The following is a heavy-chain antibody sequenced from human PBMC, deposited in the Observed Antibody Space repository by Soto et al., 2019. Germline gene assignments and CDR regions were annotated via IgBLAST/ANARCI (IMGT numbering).Heavy chain of an antibody. J-gene: IGHJ5*02. V-gene: IGHV4-4*07. D-gene: IGHD6-19*01. CDR3: ARDLSQWLVPGWFDP. CDR1: GGSISSYY. Sequence: PSETLSLTCTVSGGSISSYYWSWIRQPAGKGLEWIGRIYTSGSTNYNPSLKSRVTMSVDTSKNQFSLKLSSVTAADTAVYYCARDLSQWLVPGWFDPWGQGTLVTSPQ. CDR2: IYTSGST.